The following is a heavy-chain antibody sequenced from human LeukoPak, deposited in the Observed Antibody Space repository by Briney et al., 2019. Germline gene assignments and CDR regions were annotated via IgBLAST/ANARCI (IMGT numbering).Heavy chain of an antibody. CDR1: GFTFSSYW. CDR3: ARVAPYYDFWSGYYLFDY. V-gene: IGHV3-74*01. D-gene: IGHD3-3*01. J-gene: IGHJ4*02. Sequence: PGGSLRLSCAASGFTFSSYWMHWVRQAPGKGLVWVSRINSDGSSTSYADSVKSRFTISRDNAKNTLYLQMNSLRAEDTAVYYCARVAPYYDFWSGYYLFDYWGQGTLVTVSS. CDR2: INSDGSST.